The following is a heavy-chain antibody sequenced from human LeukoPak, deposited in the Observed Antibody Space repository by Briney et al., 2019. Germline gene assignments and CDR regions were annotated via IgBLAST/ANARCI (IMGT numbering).Heavy chain of an antibody. CDR2: IYYSGST. Sequence: SETLSLTCTVSGGSISSHYWSWIRQPPGKGLEWIGYIYYSGSTNYNPSLKSRVTISVDTSKNQFSLKLSSVTAADTAVYYCARWAWSGSYKGGFDYWGQGTLVTVSS. J-gene: IGHJ4*02. V-gene: IGHV4-59*11. D-gene: IGHD1-26*01. CDR1: GGSISSHY. CDR3: ARWAWSGSYKGGFDY.